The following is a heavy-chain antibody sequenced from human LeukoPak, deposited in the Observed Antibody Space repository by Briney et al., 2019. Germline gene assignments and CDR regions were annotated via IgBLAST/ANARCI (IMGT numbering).Heavy chain of an antibody. J-gene: IGHJ3*02. CDR3: ASIRSMSGSYHGPISAFDI. CDR2: INPSGGST. Sequence: ASGKVSCKASGYTFTSYYMHWVRQAPGQGLEWMGIINPSGGSTSYAQKFQGRVTMTRDTSTSTVYMELSSLRSEDTAVYYCASIRSMSGSYHGPISAFDIWGQGTMVTVSS. V-gene: IGHV1-46*01. D-gene: IGHD1-26*01. CDR1: GYTFTSYY.